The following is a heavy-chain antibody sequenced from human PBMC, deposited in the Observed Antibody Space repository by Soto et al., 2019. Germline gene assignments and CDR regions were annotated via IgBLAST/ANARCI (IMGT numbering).Heavy chain of an antibody. Sequence: QVQLEQSGAEVKKPGSSVKVSCKASGVTFTNYGFTWVRRAPGQGLEWLGWILPLFGTANYAQNFQGRLTITADESTSTAYMELSSLRYEDTAVYYCARGTAMVTSTQDDFYYGMDAWGLGTKVTVSS. J-gene: IGHJ6*02. CDR3: ARGTAMVTSTQDDFYYGMDA. D-gene: IGHD5-18*01. CDR1: GVTFTNYG. V-gene: IGHV1-69*01. CDR2: ILPLFGTA.